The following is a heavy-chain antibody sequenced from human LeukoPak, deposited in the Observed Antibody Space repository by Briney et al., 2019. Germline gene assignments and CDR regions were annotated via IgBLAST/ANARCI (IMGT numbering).Heavy chain of an antibody. CDR2: IWYDGSNK. Sequence: GGSLRLSCAASGFTFSSYGMHWVRQAPGKGLQWVAVIWYDGSNKYYADSVKGRFTISRDNSKNTLYLQMNSLRAEDTAMYYCAKALTAVAYYFDYWGQGTLVTVSS. J-gene: IGHJ4*02. CDR1: GFTFSSYG. CDR3: AKALTAVAYYFDY. D-gene: IGHD6-19*01. V-gene: IGHV3-33*06.